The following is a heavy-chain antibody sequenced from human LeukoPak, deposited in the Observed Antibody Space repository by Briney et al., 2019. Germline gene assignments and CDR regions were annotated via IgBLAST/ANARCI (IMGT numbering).Heavy chain of an antibody. CDR2: INPNSGGT. J-gene: IGHJ3*02. Sequence: ASVKVSCKASVYTFTGYYMHWVRQAPGQGLEWMGWINPNSGGTNYAQKFRGRVTMTRDTSIITAYMELSRLRSDDTAVYYCARDLRYYDSSGDYIKDAFDIWGQGTMVTVSS. CDR1: VYTFTGYY. V-gene: IGHV1-2*02. D-gene: IGHD3-22*01. CDR3: ARDLRYYDSSGDYIKDAFDI.